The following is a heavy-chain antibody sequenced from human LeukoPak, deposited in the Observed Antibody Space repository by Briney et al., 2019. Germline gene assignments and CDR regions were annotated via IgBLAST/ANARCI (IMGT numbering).Heavy chain of an antibody. Sequence: SETLSLTCTVSGGSISSGDYYWSWIRQPPGKGLEWIGYIYYSGSTYYNPSLKSRVTISVDTSKNQFSLKLSSVTAAGTAVYYCASEVVPAAIGQFDPWGQGTLVTVSS. D-gene: IGHD2-2*02. V-gene: IGHV4-30-4*01. CDR3: ASEVVPAAIGQFDP. J-gene: IGHJ5*02. CDR1: GGSISSGDYY. CDR2: IYYSGST.